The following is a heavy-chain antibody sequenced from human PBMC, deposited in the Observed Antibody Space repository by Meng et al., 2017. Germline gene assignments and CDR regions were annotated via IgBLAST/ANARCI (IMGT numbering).Heavy chain of an antibody. CDR1: GYNFPDYY. J-gene: IGHJ4*02. CDR3: ARDEDISAAGKLFGDY. CDR2: INPKSGDT. V-gene: IGHV1-2*06. Sequence: GQLVQSGAEVKKPGASVKFSCKPSGYNFPDYYIHWVRRAPGQGLEWMGRINPKSGDTHYAQKFQARVTMTGDTSISTAYMELSGLRSDDTAMYYCARDEDISAAGKLFGDYWGQGTLVTVSS. D-gene: IGHD6-25*01.